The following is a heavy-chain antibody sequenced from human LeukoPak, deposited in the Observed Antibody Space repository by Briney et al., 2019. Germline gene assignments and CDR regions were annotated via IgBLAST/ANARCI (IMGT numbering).Heavy chain of an antibody. J-gene: IGHJ6*03. Sequence: ASVKVSCKASGYTFTGHYVHWVRQAPGQGLEWMGWINPVSGDTSYLQKFQGRVTMTRDTSISAAYMELNSLTSDDTAVYYCARVTTEDFYFYYMDVWGIGTTVTVSS. V-gene: IGHV1-2*02. CDR2: INPVSGDT. CDR1: GYTFTGHY. CDR3: ARVTTEDFYFYYMDV. D-gene: IGHD1-14*01.